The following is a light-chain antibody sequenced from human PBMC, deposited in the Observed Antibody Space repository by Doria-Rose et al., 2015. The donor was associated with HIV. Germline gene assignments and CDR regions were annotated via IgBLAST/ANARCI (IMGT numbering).Light chain of an antibody. CDR1: QSFSSTY. J-gene: IGKJ1*01. CDR3: HQYGTSWT. Sequence: EIVMTQSPGTLSLSPGERATLSCMASQSFSSTYLAWYQQNPGQSPILLSYDGSTRATGIPDRFSASGSGTDFTLTINRLEPEYFALYYCHQYGTSWTFGQGPKVEI. V-gene: IGKV3-20*01. CDR2: DGS.